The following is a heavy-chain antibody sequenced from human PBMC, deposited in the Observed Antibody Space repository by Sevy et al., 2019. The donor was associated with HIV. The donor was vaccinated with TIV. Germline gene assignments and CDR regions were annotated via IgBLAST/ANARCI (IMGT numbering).Heavy chain of an antibody. J-gene: IGHJ4*02. CDR2: MKEDGSER. D-gene: IGHD5-18*01. CDR3: VREGVGGYSYSLDC. Sequence: GGSLRLSCPASGFTFSSYWMSWVRQAPGKGLEWVATMKEDGSERNYVDSVKGRFTISRDNAKNSLYLQMNSLRAEDTAVYYCVREGVGGYSYSLDCWGQGTLVTVSS. V-gene: IGHV3-7*01. CDR1: GFTFSSYW.